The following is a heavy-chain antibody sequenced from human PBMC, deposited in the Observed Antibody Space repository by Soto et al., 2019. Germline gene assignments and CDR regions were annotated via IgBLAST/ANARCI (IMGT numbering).Heavy chain of an antibody. D-gene: IGHD2-8*02. Sequence: SETLSLTCAVYGGSFSGYSWTWIRQPPGTGLEWIGEINHSGSTNYNPSLKSRVTISVDTSKNQFSLKLTSVTAADTAVYYCARDKITGLFDYWGHGTLVTVSS. CDR2: INHSGST. CDR1: GGSFSGYS. CDR3: ARDKITGLFDY. V-gene: IGHV4-34*01. J-gene: IGHJ4*01.